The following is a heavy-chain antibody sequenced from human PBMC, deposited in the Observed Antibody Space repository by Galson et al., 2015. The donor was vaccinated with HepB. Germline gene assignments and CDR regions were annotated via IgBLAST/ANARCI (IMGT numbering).Heavy chain of an antibody. CDR1: GYSFTSYW. CDR3: ARHQWELDALDI. V-gene: IGHV5-10-1*01. D-gene: IGHD1-26*01. Sequence: QSGAEVKKPGDFLRISCKGSGYSFTSYWISWVRQMPGKGLEWMGRIDPSDSYTNYSPSFQGHVTLSGDKSISTAYLQWSSLKASDTAMYYCARHQWELDALDIWGQGTMVTVSS. J-gene: IGHJ3*02. CDR2: IDPSDSYT.